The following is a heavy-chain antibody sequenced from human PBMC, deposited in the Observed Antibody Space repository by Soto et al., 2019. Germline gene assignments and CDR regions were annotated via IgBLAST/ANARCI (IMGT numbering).Heavy chain of an antibody. CDR1: GFTFSSYG. D-gene: IGHD6-13*01. CDR3: AKGDSSSPQGY. V-gene: IGHV3-30*18. J-gene: IGHJ4*02. Sequence: GGSLRLSCAASGFTFSSYGMHWVRQAPGKGLEWVAVISYDGSNKYYADSVKGRFTISRDNSKNTLYLQMNSLRAEDTAVYYYAKGDSSSPQGYWGQGT. CDR2: ISYDGSNK.